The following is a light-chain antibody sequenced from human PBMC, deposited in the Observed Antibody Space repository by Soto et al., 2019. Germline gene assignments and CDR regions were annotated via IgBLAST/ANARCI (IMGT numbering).Light chain of an antibody. Sequence: QPASVSGSPGQSITISCTGTSSDVGGYNYVSWYQQHPGKAPKLMIYDVSNRPSGVSNRFSGSKSGNTASLTISGLQAEDEADYYCSSYTSSSTLYVVFGGGTKVTVL. CDR2: DVS. CDR1: SSDVGGYNY. V-gene: IGLV2-14*01. J-gene: IGLJ2*01. CDR3: SSYTSSSTLYVV.